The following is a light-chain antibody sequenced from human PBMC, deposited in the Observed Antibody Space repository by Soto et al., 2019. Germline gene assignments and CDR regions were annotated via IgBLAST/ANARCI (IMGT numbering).Light chain of an antibody. Sequence: EIVLTQSPATLSLSPGERATLSCGASQSVSARSVAWYQQKPGLAPRVLIYDASSRATGIPDRFSGSGSGTDSTLTISRLEPEDFAVYYCQQYATSPITFGQGTRLEIK. V-gene: IGKV3D-20*01. CDR3: QQYATSPIT. J-gene: IGKJ5*01. CDR2: DAS. CDR1: QSVSARS.